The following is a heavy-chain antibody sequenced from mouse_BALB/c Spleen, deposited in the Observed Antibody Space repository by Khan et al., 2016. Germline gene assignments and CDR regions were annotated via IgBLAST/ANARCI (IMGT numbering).Heavy chain of an antibody. CDR3: ARLHYYGYMNY. Sequence: EVKLLESGGGLVQPGGSLKLSCAASGFDFSRYWMSWVRQAPGKGIEWIGEINPDSSTINYTPSLKDKFIISRDNAKNTLYLQMSKVRSEDTALYYCARLHYYGYMNYWGQGTTLTVSS. D-gene: IGHD1-2*01. CDR2: INPDSSTI. CDR1: GFDFSRYW. V-gene: IGHV4-1*02. J-gene: IGHJ2*01.